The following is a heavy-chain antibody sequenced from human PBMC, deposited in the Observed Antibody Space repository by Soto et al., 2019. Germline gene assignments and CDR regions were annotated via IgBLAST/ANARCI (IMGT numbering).Heavy chain of an antibody. CDR1: GDSVPSDSTA. CDR2: SYYKTKGFY. Sequence: PTLSLTCGLSGDSVPSDSTAWNWIRQSPSRGLEWLGRSYYKTKGFYNYAVSVRSRISGKACTSKNQCSLQLNSVTPEDTAVYFCARGGQWLRYWGQGTLFTVAS. CDR3: ARGGQWLRY. J-gene: IGHJ4*02. V-gene: IGHV6-1*01. D-gene: IGHD6-19*01.